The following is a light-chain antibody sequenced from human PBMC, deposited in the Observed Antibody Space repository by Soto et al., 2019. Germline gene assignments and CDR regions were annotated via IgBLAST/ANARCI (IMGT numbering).Light chain of an antibody. CDR1: QSVYTTF. Sequence: EIVLTQSPGSLSLSPGQRATLSCRASQSVYTTFFAWYQKKPGQAPMLLIYCSSKMATGIPDRFSGSGSGTDFTLIISRLEPEDFAVYYCQQYMSSVTFGQGTKVEIK. CDR2: CSS. CDR3: QQYMSSVT. V-gene: IGKV3-20*01. J-gene: IGKJ1*01.